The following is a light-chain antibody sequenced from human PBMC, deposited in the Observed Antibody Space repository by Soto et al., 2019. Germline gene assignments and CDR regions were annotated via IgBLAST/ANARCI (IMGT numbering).Light chain of an antibody. CDR1: QSVSSSF. CDR2: GAS. CDR3: QQYGSSPWT. J-gene: IGKJ1*01. Sequence: EIVLTQSPGTLSLSPGERATLSCRASQSVSSSFLAWYQQKPGQAPRLLIYGASSRATGIPDRFSGSGSGTDLTLTISGREPEDFAVYYCQQYGSSPWTFGQGTKVEIK. V-gene: IGKV3-20*01.